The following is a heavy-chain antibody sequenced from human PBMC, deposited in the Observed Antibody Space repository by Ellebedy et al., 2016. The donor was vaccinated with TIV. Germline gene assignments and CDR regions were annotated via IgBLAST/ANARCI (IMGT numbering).Heavy chain of an antibody. CDR1: GFTFSNAW. J-gene: IGHJ6*02. CDR3: TSPYPYYYYYGMDV. V-gene: IGHV3-15*01. Sequence: GGSLRLSXAASGFTFSNAWMSWVRQAPGKGLEWVGRIKSKTDGGTTDYAAPVKGRFTISRDDSKNTLYLQMNSLKTEDTAVYYCTSPYPYYYYYGMDVWGQGTTVTVSS. CDR2: IKSKTDGGTT.